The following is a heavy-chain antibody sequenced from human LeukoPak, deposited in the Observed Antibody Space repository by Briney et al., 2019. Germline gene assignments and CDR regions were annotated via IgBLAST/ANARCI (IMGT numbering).Heavy chain of an antibody. Sequence: PSETLSLTCTVSGGSISSYYWSWIRQPPGKGLEWIGYIYYSGTTNYNPSLKSRVTMSLDTSKNQFSLKLSSVTAADTAVYYCARETYCAADCYSGFDFWGQGTLVTVSS. V-gene: IGHV4-59*12. CDR2: IYYSGTT. CDR1: GGSISSYY. CDR3: ARETYCAADCYSGFDF. D-gene: IGHD2-21*02. J-gene: IGHJ4*02.